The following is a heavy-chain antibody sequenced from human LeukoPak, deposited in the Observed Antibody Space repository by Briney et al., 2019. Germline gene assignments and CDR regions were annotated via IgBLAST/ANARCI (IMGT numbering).Heavy chain of an antibody. CDR2: IYHSGST. V-gene: IGHV4-4*02. J-gene: IGHJ4*02. CDR3: ARFNYDILTGYSAIDY. D-gene: IGHD3-9*01. CDR1: GGSISSSNW. Sequence: PSETLSLTCAVSGGSISSSNWWSWVRQPPGKGLEWIGEIYHSGSTNYNPSLKSRVTISVDKSKNQFSLKLSSVTAADTAVYYCARFNYDILTGYSAIDYWGQGTLVTVSS.